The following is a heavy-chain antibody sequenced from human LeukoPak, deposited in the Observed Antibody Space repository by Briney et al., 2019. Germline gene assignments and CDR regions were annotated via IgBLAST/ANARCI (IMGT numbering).Heavy chain of an antibody. CDR3: ATSLAGGDY. D-gene: IGHD3-16*01. CDR1: GYTFSTYS. J-gene: IGHJ4*02. Sequence: GGSLRLSCAASGYTFSTYSMNWVRQAPGKGLEWVANIKQDGSEKYYADSVKGRFTISRDNAKNSLYLQMNSLRAEDTAVYYCATSLAGGDYWGQGTLVTVSS. V-gene: IGHV3-7*01. CDR2: IKQDGSEK.